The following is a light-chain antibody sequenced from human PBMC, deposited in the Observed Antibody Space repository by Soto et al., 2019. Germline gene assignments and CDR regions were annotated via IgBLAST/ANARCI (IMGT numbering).Light chain of an antibody. CDR2: NNN. J-gene: IGLJ3*02. CDR3: QSYDSSLGGVV. Sequence: QSVLTQPPSVSGAPGERVAISCTGSSSNGGAGYDVHGYQQLPGTAPKLLIYNNNNRPSGVPDRFSGSRSGTSASLAITGLQADDEADYHCQSYDSSLGGVVFGGGTQLTVL. V-gene: IGLV1-40*01. CDR1: SSNGGAGYD.